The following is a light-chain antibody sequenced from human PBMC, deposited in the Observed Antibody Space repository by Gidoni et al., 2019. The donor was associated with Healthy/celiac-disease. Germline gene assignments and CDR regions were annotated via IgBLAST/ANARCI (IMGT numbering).Light chain of an antibody. Sequence: DIVITQSPLSLPVTPGEPASISCRSSQSLLHSNGYNYLDWYLQKPGQSPQLLIYLGSNRASGVPDRFSGSGSGTDFTLKISRVYTEDVGVYYCMQALQTPLTFGGGTKVEIK. CDR3: MQALQTPLT. CDR2: LGS. J-gene: IGKJ4*01. CDR1: QSLLHSNGYNY. V-gene: IGKV2-28*01.